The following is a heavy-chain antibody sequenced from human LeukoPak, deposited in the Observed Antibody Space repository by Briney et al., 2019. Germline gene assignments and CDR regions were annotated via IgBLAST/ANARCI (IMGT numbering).Heavy chain of an antibody. V-gene: IGHV3-13*01. J-gene: IGHJ4*02. CDR2: IGIRGDT. D-gene: IGHD6-19*01. CDR1: GFAFIDYD. CDR3: ARGGIQVSGIDEFDY. Sequence: GGSLRFSCAASGFAFIDYDMHWVRQVIGKGLEWVSAIGIRGDTHYSGSVKGRFTISRENAESSLYLQMNSLRAEDTAVYYCARGGIQVSGIDEFDYWGQGTLVTVSS.